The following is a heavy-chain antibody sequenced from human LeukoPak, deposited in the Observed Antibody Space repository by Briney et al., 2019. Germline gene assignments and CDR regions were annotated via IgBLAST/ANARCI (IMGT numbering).Heavy chain of an antibody. J-gene: IGHJ3*02. CDR2: IYTSGST. D-gene: IGHD6-25*01. CDR3: ARYLSGYSSGGPRVVAFDI. CDR1: GGSISSYY. V-gene: IGHV4-4*07. Sequence: SETLSLTCTVSGGSISSYYWSWIRQPAGKGLEWIGRIYTSGSTNYNPSLKSRVTMSVDTSKNQFSLKLSSVTAADTAVYYCARYLSGYSSGGPRVVAFDIWGQGTMVTVSS.